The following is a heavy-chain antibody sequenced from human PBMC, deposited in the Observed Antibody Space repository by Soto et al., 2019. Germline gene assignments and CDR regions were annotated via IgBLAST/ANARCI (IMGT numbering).Heavy chain of an antibody. D-gene: IGHD5-12*01. Sequence: PSETLSLTCTVSGGSISSYYWSWIRQPPGKGLEWIGYIYYSGSTNYNPSLKSRVTISVDTSKNQFSLKLSSVTAADTAVYYCARVGDSGYSDFDYWGQGTLVTVSS. CDR2: IYYSGST. J-gene: IGHJ4*02. CDR1: GGSISSYY. CDR3: ARVGDSGYSDFDY. V-gene: IGHV4-59*01.